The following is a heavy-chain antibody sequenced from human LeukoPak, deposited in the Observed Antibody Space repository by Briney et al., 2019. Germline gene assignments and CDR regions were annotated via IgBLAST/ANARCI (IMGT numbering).Heavy chain of an antibody. D-gene: IGHD4-17*01. CDR1: GGSISNYY. CDR2: VHYSGNT. J-gene: IGHJ3*02. CDR3: ARAYGDYHPSDDAFDI. V-gene: IGHV4-59*12. Sequence: SETLSLTCIVSGGSISNYYWSWIRQPPRKGLEWIGYVHYSGNTNYNPSLKSRVTISVDRSKNQFSLKLSSVTAADTAVYYCARAYGDYHPSDDAFDIWGQGTMVTVSS.